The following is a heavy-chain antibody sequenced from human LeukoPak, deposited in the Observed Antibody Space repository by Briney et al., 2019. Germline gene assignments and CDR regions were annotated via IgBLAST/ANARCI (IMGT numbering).Heavy chain of an antibody. CDR2: ISGSGGIT. CDR3: AKKLD. CDR1: GFTFGSYA. V-gene: IGHV3-23*01. D-gene: IGHD5-24*01. J-gene: IGHJ4*02. Sequence: GGSLRLSCAASGFTFGSYAIYWVRQAPGKGLEWVSGISGSGGITYFADSVKGRFTISRDNSRNTVYLQINSLRAEDTALYYCAKKLDWGQGTLVTVSS.